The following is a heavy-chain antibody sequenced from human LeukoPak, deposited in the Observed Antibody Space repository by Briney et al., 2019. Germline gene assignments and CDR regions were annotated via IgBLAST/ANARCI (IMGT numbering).Heavy chain of an antibody. Sequence: GASVKVSCKVSGYTLTELSMHWVRQAPGKGLEWMGGFDPEDGETIYAQKFQGRVTMTEDTSTDTAYMELSSLRSEDTVVYYCATDAFGVSGGYLYYYGMDVWGQGTTVTVSS. V-gene: IGHV1-24*01. CDR2: FDPEDGET. J-gene: IGHJ6*02. CDR1: GYTLTELS. D-gene: IGHD1-26*01. CDR3: ATDAFGVSGGYLYYYGMDV.